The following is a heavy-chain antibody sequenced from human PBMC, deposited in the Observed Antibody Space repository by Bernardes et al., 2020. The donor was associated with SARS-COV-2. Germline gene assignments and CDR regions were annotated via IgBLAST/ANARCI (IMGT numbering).Heavy chain of an antibody. J-gene: IGHJ3*02. CDR3: ARDFCSGGSCDGFDI. D-gene: IGHD2-15*01. CDR1: GFTLSSFW. CDR2: IKEDASTQ. V-gene: IGHV3-7*01. Sequence: GSLRLSCAASGFTLSSFWMNWVRQAPGKGLEWVANIKEDASTQYYVESVKGRFTVSRDNAKNSLYLQLNSLRAEDTAVYYCARDFCSGGSCDGFDIWGQGTLVTVSS.